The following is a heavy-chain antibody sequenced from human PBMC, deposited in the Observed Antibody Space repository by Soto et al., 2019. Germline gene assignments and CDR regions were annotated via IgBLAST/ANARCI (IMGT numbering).Heavy chain of an antibody. V-gene: IGHV4-34*01. Sequence: PSETLSLTCAVYGGSFSGYYWSWIRQPPGKGLEWIGDINYSGSTNYNPSLKSRVTISVDTSKNQFSLKLSSVTAADTAVYYCARDSSYYYSSGSRNNWFDPWGQGTLVTVSS. CDR1: GGSFSGYY. CDR3: ARDSSYYYSSGSRNNWFDP. J-gene: IGHJ5*02. CDR2: INYSGST. D-gene: IGHD3-10*01.